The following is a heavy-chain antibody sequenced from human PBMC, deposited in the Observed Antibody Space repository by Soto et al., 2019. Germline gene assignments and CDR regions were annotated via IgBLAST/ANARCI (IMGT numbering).Heavy chain of an antibody. V-gene: IGHV4-59*12. CDR2: IYYSGST. CDR1: GGSISSYY. Sequence: PSETLSLTCTVSGGSISSYYWSWIRQPPGKGLEWIGYIYYSGSTNYNPSLKSRVTISVDTSKNQFSLKLSSVTAADTAVYYCARARKTDYYYYGMDVWGQGTTVTVSS. CDR3: ARARKTDYYYYGMDV. J-gene: IGHJ6*02.